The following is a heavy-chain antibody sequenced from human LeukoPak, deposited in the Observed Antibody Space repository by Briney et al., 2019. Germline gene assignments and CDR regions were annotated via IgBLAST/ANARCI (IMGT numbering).Heavy chain of an antibody. CDR1: GFTFSSYG. V-gene: IGHV3-30*18. D-gene: IGHD4-17*01. J-gene: IGHJ4*02. CDR2: ISSDISNK. Sequence: GGSLRLSCAASGFTFSSYGMHWVRQAPGKGLHWVAVISSDISNKYYADSVKGRFTISRDNSKNTLYLQMNSLRAEDTAVYFCAKDPDYGDNYYFDYWGQGTLVTVSS. CDR3: AKDPDYGDNYYFDY.